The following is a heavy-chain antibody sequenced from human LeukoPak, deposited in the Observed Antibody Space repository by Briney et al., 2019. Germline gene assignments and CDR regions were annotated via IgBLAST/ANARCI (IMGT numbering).Heavy chain of an antibody. Sequence: GSLRLSCAAPGFTFSSYGMHWVRQAPGKGLEWVAVIWYDGSNKYYADSVKGRFTISRDNSKNTLYLQMNSLRAEDTAVYYCARTAYVDIVATIDLYGMDVWGQGTTVTVSS. CDR3: ARTAYVDIVATIDLYGMDV. D-gene: IGHD5-12*01. V-gene: IGHV3-33*01. CDR2: IWYDGSNK. CDR1: GFTFSSYG. J-gene: IGHJ6*02.